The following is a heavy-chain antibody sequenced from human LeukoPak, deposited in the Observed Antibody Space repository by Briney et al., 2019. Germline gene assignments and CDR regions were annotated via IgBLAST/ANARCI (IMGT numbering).Heavy chain of an antibody. Sequence: GASVKVSCKASGYTFTSYAMNWVRQAPGQGLEWMGWINTNTGNPTYAQGFTGRFVFSLDTSVSTAYLQISSLKAEDTAVYYCAIWSRTYYYYGMDLWGQGTTVTVSS. CDR1: GYTFTSYA. CDR3: AIWSRTYYYYGMDL. CDR2: INTNTGNP. V-gene: IGHV7-4-1*02. J-gene: IGHJ6*02. D-gene: IGHD3-10*01.